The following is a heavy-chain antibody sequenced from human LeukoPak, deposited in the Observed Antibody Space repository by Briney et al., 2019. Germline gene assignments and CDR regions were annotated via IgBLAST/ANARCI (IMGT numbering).Heavy chain of an antibody. CDR2: IKQDGSEK. V-gene: IGHV3-7*03. CDR1: GFTFSNYW. D-gene: IGHD1-14*01. J-gene: IGHJ6*02. Sequence: GGSLRLSCAASGFTFSNYWMGWVRQAPGKGLDWVANIKQDGSEKYYQDSGKGRFTISRDNAKNSLYLQMNSLRAEDTAVYYCARGEGPGHYYYYGMDVWGQGTTVTVPS. CDR3: ARGEGPGHYYYYGMDV.